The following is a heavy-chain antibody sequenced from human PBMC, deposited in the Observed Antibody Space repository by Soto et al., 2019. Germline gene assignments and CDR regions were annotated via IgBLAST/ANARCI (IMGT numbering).Heavy chain of an antibody. CDR1: GGSFSGYY. J-gene: IGHJ4*02. V-gene: IGHV4-34*01. D-gene: IGHD2-21*01. CDR2: INHSGST. Sequence: SETLSLTCAVYGGSFSGYYWSWIRQPPGKGLEWIGEINHSGSTNYNPSLKSRVTISVDTSKNQFSLRLSSVTAADTAVYYCARAHSGPDPRCDYSCQGSLVTDSA. CDR3: ARAHSGPDPRCDY.